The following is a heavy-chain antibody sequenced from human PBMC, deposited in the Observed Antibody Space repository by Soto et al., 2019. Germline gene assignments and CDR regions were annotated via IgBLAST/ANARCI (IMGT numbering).Heavy chain of an antibody. Sequence: PSETLSLTCTVSGGSISSGGYYWSWIRQHPGKGLEWIGYIYYSGSTYYNPSLKSRVTISVDTSKNQFSLKLSSVTAADTAVYYCARGGPDIVLVPAANWFDPWGQGTLVTVSS. V-gene: IGHV4-31*03. J-gene: IGHJ5*02. CDR2: IYYSGST. CDR1: GGSISSGGYY. CDR3: ARGGPDIVLVPAANWFDP. D-gene: IGHD2-2*01.